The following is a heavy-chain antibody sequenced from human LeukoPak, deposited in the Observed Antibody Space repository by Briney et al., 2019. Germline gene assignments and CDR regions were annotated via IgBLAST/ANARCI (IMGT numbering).Heavy chain of an antibody. J-gene: IGHJ4*02. V-gene: IGHV3-30*18. CDR3: AKGGGRIGRSYYFDY. Sequence: GGSLSLSYAASGFPFSSYGMHGVRQAPGKGVEWGAAISNDGSNKFYADSVKGRFALSRDNPTSTVILQMNSMRAEDTAVYYCAKGGGRIGRSYYFDYWGQGTLVTVSS. D-gene: IGHD2-15*01. CDR2: ISNDGSNK. CDR1: GFPFSSYG.